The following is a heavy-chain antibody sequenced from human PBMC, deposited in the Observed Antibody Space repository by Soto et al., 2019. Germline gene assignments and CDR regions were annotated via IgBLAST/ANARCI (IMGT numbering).Heavy chain of an antibody. CDR3: ARVGSYGWDFDH. V-gene: IGHV3-7*01. Sequence: WGSLLLSCATSAFSFRSYWMTWVRQAPGKGLEWVALINEDGSQKYYVGSVKGRFIISRDNAKDSVYMQMDSLRAGDTAVYFCARVGSYGWDFDHWAQGTLVTVS. CDR2: INEDGSQK. CDR1: AFSFRSYW. J-gene: IGHJ4*02. D-gene: IGHD5-18*01.